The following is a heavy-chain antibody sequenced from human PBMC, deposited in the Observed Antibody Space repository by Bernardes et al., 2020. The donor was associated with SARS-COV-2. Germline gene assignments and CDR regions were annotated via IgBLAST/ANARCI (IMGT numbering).Heavy chain of an antibody. CDR2: IWYDGSNK. D-gene: IGHD4-17*01. CDR3: ARGDPPVSHFDY. CDR1: GFTFSSYG. V-gene: IGHV3-33*01. J-gene: IGHJ4*02. Sequence: GSLRRSCAASGFTFSSYGMHWVRQAPGKGLEWVAVIWYDGSNKYYADSVKGRFTISRDNSKNTLYLQMNSLRAEDTAVYYCARGDPPVSHFDYWGQGTLVTVSS.